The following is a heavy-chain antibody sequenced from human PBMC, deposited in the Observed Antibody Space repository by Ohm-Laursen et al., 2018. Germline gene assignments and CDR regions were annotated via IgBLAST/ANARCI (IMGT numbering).Heavy chain of an antibody. Sequence: TLSLTCTVSGGSISSGGYYWSWIRQHPGKGLEWIGNIYYSGSTYYNPSLKSRVTISVDTSKNQWSLKLSSVTAADSAVYYCARETGTSGALDNWGQGTQVTVSS. V-gene: IGHV4-31*03. CDR3: ARETGTSGALDN. CDR2: IYYSGST. D-gene: IGHD3-9*01. J-gene: IGHJ4*02. CDR1: GGSISSGGYY.